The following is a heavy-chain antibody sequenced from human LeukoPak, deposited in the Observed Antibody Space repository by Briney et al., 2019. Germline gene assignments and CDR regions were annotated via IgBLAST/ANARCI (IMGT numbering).Heavy chain of an antibody. CDR3: ARSHSSTLTWFDP. CDR2: IYPRDSDT. CDR1: GYIFTNYW. J-gene: IGHJ5*02. Sequence: GESLKISCKASGYIFTNYWIAWVRQMPGKGLEWMGIIYPRDSDTKYNPSFQGQVSISADKSISTAYLQWSSLQASDTAIYYCARSHSSTLTWFDPWGQGTLVTVSS. V-gene: IGHV5-51*01.